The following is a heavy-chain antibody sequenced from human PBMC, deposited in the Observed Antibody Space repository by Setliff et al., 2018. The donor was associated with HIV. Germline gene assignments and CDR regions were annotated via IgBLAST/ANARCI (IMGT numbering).Heavy chain of an antibody. CDR3: ARFRNYSTPDY. J-gene: IGHJ4*02. Sequence: PSETLSLTCTVSGGSISTYYWSWIRQPPGKGLEWIGSIYFTGSSDNNPSLKSRVTLSVDTSKHQFSLKLSSVTAADTAVYYCARFRNYSTPDYWGQGTLVTVSS. V-gene: IGHV4-59*12. CDR1: GGSISTYY. D-gene: IGHD1-7*01. CDR2: IYFTGSS.